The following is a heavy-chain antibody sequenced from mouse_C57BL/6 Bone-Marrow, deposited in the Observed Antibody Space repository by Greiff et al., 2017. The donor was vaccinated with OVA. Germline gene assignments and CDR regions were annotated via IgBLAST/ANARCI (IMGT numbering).Heavy chain of an antibody. Sequence: VQLKQSGPELVKPGASVKISCKASGYSFTGYYMNWVKQSPEQSLEWIGEINPSTGGTTYNQKFKAKATLTVDKSSSTAYMQLKSLTSEDSAVYYGARGGTSPCAYWGQGTLVTVSA. D-gene: IGHD4-1*01. CDR1: GYSFTGYY. J-gene: IGHJ3*01. CDR3: ARGGTSPCAY. CDR2: INPSTGGT. V-gene: IGHV1-42*01.